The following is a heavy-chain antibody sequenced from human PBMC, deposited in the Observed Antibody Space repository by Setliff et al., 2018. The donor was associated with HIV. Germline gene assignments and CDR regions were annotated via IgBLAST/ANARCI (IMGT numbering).Heavy chain of an antibody. Sequence: PGESLTISCQGSGFNFNTDWIVWVRQIPGKGLEWMGSIFPGDSDTRYSPSFEDQVTISVDKSISTAYLQWRSLKTSDTAFYYCASLRGDYVGQYYYYMDTWGKGTTVTVSS. D-gene: IGHD4-17*01. J-gene: IGHJ6*03. CDR2: IFPGDSDT. CDR1: GFNFNTDW. V-gene: IGHV5-51*01. CDR3: ASLRGDYVGQYYYYMDT.